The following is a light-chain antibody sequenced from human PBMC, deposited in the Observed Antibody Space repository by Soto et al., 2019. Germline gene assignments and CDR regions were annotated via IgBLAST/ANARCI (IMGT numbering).Light chain of an antibody. V-gene: IGLV2-11*01. CDR3: CSYAGSNTLV. CDR2: DVS. J-gene: IGLJ2*01. CDR1: NSDVGGYNY. Sequence: QSALTQPRSVSGSPGQSVTISCTGTNSDVGGYNYVSWYQQHPDKAPKVMIYDVSKRPSGVPDRFCGSKSGNTASLTISGLQAEDEADYYCCSYAGSNTLVFGGGTKVTVL.